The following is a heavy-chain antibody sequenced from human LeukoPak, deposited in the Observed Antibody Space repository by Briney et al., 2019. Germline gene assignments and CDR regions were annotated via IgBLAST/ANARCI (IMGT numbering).Heavy chain of an antibody. V-gene: IGHV1-3*01. Sequence: GGSLRLSCAASGFTFSSYAMHWVRQAPGQRLEWMGRINAGNGNTKYSQKFQGRVTITRDTSASTAYMELSRLRSDDTAVYYCARERGPIAVAGTVGWFDPWGQGTLVTVSS. J-gene: IGHJ5*02. CDR1: GFTFSSYA. CDR3: ARERGPIAVAGTVGWFDP. D-gene: IGHD6-19*01. CDR2: INAGNGNT.